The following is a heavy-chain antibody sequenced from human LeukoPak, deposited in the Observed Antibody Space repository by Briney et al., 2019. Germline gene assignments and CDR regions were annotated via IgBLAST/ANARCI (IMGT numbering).Heavy chain of an antibody. D-gene: IGHD2-2*01. CDR1: GGTFSSYA. CDR3: ARDTFAPAAIGPNNYYYYMDV. J-gene: IGHJ6*03. V-gene: IGHV1-69*05. Sequence: GSSVTVSCKASGGTFSSYAISWVRQAPGQGLEWMGGIIPIFGTANYAQKFQGRVTITTDESTSTAYMELSSLRSEDTAVCYCARDTFAPAAIGPNNYYYYMDVWGKGTTVTVSS. CDR2: IIPIFGTA.